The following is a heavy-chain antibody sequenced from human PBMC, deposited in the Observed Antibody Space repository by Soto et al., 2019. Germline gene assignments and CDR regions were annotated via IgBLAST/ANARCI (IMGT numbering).Heavy chain of an antibody. CDR2: ISGPGDGT. V-gene: IGHV3-23*01. D-gene: IGHD5-18*01. J-gene: IGHJ4*02. Sequence: GGSLRLSCAASGFTFHTFALSWVRQAPGKGLEWVSAISGPGDGTDYADSVKGRFTVSRDNFKNTLYLQMNSLRAEDTAVYYCAGPGYSSQDYWGQGTLVTVSS. CDR3: AGPGYSSQDY. CDR1: GFTFHTFA.